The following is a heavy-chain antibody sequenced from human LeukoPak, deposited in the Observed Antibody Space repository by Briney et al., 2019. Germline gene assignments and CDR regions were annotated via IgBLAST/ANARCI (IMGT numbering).Heavy chain of an antibody. CDR2: IYTSGST. V-gene: IGHV4-4*07. CDR3: ASGGYSGYDSPDY. J-gene: IGHJ4*02. D-gene: IGHD5-12*01. CDR1: GGSISNYY. Sequence: SETLSLTCTVSGGSISNYYWSWIRQPAGKGLEWIGRIYTSGSTNYNPSLKSRVTMSVDTSKNQFSLKLSSVTAADTAVYYCASGGYSGYDSPDYWGQGTLVTVSS.